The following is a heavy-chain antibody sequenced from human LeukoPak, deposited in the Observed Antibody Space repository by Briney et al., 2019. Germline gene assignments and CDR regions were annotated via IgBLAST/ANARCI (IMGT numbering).Heavy chain of an antibody. Sequence: SETLSLTCTVSGGSISSSSYYWGWIRQPPGKGLEWIGSIYYSGSTYYNPSLKSRVTISVDTSKNQFSLKLSSVTAADTAVHYCARGLVEQWLVQEALYGMDVWGQGTTVTVSS. CDR2: IYYSGST. CDR3: ARGLVEQWLVQEALYGMDV. CDR1: GGSISSSSYY. J-gene: IGHJ6*02. V-gene: IGHV4-39*01. D-gene: IGHD6-19*01.